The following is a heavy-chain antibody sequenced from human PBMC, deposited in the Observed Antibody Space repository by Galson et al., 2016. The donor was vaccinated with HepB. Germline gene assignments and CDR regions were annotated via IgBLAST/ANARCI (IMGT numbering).Heavy chain of an antibody. D-gene: IGHD6-19*01. CDR2: IRSVGYGGTT. Sequence: SLRLSCAASGFTLGDFAMGWFRQAPGKGLEWVGFIRSVGYGGTTEYAASVKGRFTISRDDSKSIASLQMNTLKIEDTAVYYCARLRRATRRYYYDGMDVWGQGTTVTVSS. V-gene: IGHV3-49*03. J-gene: IGHJ6*02. CDR1: GFTLGDFA. CDR3: ARLRRATRRYYYDGMDV.